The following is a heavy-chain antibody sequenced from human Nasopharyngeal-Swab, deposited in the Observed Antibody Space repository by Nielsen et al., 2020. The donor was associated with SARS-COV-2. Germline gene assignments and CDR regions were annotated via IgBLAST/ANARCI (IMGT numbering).Heavy chain of an antibody. Sequence: ESLKISCTVSGGSISSYYWSWIRQPPGKGLEWIGYIYYSGSTNYNPSLKSRVTISVDTSKNQFSLKLSSVTAADTAVYYCARGRELFNYYYYGMDVWGQGTTVTVSS. D-gene: IGHD1-26*01. J-gene: IGHJ6*02. V-gene: IGHV4-59*01. CDR2: IYYSGST. CDR1: GGSISSYY. CDR3: ARGRELFNYYYYGMDV.